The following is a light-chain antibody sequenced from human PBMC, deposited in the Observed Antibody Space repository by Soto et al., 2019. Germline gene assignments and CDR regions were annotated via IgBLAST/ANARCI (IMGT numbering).Light chain of an antibody. CDR3: QQYKTYPLT. V-gene: IGKV1-16*02. CDR1: QDINSY. Sequence: DIQMTQSPSSLSASVGDRVTITCRASQDINSYLAWFQQKPGQAPKSLIYAASTLQSGVPSKFSGSGSGTDFTLTISSLQPEDFATYYCQQYKTYPLTFGGGTKVEIK. J-gene: IGKJ4*01. CDR2: AAS.